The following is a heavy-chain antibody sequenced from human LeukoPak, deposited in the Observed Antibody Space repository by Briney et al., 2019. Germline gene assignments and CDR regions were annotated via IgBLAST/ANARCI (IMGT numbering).Heavy chain of an antibody. CDR1: GFTPSSYE. CDR3: ARSSGWYG. V-gene: IGHV3-48*03. Sequence: GGSLRLSCAASGFTPSSYEMNWDRHAPGQGLEWISYISSSVSTIYYADSVRGRFTNTRDNAKNSLYLQMNSRRAEDTAVYYCARSSGWYGWGQGTLVTVSS. CDR2: ISSSVSTI. D-gene: IGHD6-19*01. J-gene: IGHJ4*02.